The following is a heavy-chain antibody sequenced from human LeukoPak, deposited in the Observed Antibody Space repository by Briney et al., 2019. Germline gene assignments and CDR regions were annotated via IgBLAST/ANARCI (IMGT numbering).Heavy chain of an antibody. Sequence: ASVKVSCKTSGYXFTAYYIHWVRQAPGQGPEWMGWINPNSDITNYAQKFQGGVTMTSDTSVTTAYMELSGLRSDDTAVYYCARGGRGFYDSSVLLDNWGQGTLITVSS. V-gene: IGHV1-2*02. CDR2: INPNSDIT. CDR3: ARGGRGFYDSSVLLDN. D-gene: IGHD3-22*01. J-gene: IGHJ4*02. CDR1: GYXFTAYY.